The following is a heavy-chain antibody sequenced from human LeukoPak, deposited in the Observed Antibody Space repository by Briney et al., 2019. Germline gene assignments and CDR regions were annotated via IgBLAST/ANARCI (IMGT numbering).Heavy chain of an antibody. CDR3: AKDRKTLTSLWFGEFFGMDV. CDR1: GFTFSSYG. V-gene: IGHV3-30*18. J-gene: IGHJ6*02. D-gene: IGHD3-10*01. Sequence: GGSLRLSCAASGFTFSSYGMHWVRQAPGKGLEWVAVISYDGSNKYYADSVKGRFTISRDNSKNTLYLQMNSLRAEDTAVYYCAKDRKTLTSLWFGEFFGMDVWGQGTTVTVSS. CDR2: ISYDGSNK.